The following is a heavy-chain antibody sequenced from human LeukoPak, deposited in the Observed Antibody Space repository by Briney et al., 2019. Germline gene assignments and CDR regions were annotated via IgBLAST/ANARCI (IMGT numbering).Heavy chain of an antibody. J-gene: IGHJ5*02. CDR2: INSDGSST. CDR1: GFTFSSYW. V-gene: IGHV3-74*01. CDR3: ARDWRYSNYVAASWFDP. Sequence: GGSLRLSCAASGFTFSSYWMHWVRQAPGKGLVWVSCINSDGSSTRYADSVKGRFTIYRDNDKNTLYLQMNSLRAENTAVYYCARDWRYSNYVAASWFDPWGQGTLVTVSS. D-gene: IGHD4-11*01.